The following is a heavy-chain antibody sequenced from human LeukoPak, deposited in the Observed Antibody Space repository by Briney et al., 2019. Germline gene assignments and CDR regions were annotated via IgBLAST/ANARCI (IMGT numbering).Heavy chain of an antibody. CDR1: GYTFTGYY. CDR3: AREVGLSSSRQKKRRAFDI. D-gene: IGHD6-13*01. V-gene: IGHV1-2*02. CDR2: INPKSGGT. J-gene: IGHJ3*02. Sequence: ASVKVSCKPSGYTFTGYYMHWVRQAPGQGLEWMGWINPKSGGTNYAQKFQGRVTMTRDTSISTAYMELSRLRHDDTAIYYCAREVGLSSSRQKKRRAFDIWGQGTMVTVSS.